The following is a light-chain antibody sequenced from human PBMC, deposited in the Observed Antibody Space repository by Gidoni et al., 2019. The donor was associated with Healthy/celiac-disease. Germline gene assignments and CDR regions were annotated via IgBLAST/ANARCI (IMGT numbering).Light chain of an antibody. V-gene: IGLV1-40*01. Sequence: QSVLTQPHSVSGAPGQRVTISCTGSSPNIGAGYDVHWYQQLPGTAPKLLIYGNSNRPSGVPDRFSGSKSGTSASLAITGLQAEDEADYYCQSYDSSLSGWVFGGGTKLTVL. CDR1: SPNIGAGYD. CDR2: GNS. J-gene: IGLJ2*01. CDR3: QSYDSSLSGWV.